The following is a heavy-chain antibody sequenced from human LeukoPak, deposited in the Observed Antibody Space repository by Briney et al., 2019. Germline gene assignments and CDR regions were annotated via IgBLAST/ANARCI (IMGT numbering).Heavy chain of an antibody. CDR1: GGSISCSSYY. D-gene: IGHD6-13*01. Sequence: SETLSLNCTVSGGSISCSSYYWGWIRQPPGKGLEWIGSMYYSGSTYYNPSLKGRVTISVDTSKNQLSLKLSSVTAADTAVYYCARSVYSTNVDSWGQGTLVTVFS. CDR3: ARSVYSTNVDS. V-gene: IGHV4-39*01. J-gene: IGHJ4*02. CDR2: MYYSGST.